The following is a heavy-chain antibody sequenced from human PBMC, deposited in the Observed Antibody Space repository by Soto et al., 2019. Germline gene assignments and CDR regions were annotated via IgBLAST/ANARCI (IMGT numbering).Heavy chain of an antibody. CDR2: IKSRADGGTT. J-gene: IGHJ4*02. Sequence: EVQLVESGGDFVKPGGSLRVSCAVSGFSFSNAWMSWVRQAPGKVLEWVGRIKSRADGGTTDYTAPVKGRFTISRDDSKTTVFLQMNSLKTEDTAVSDFTAHVGEFCPLDYWGQGTLVTVSS. D-gene: IGHD3-16*01. CDR3: TAHVGEFCPLDY. CDR1: GFSFSNAW. V-gene: IGHV3-15*01.